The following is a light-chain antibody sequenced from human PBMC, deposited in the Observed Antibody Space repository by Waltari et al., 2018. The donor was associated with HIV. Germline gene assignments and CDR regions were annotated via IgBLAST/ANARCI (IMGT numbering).Light chain of an antibody. Sequence: EIVMTQSPATLSVSPGERATLSCRASKSVRNNLGWYQQKPGQAPRLLIYAASTRATDIPARFSGTGYGTEFTLTISSLQSEDFAVYHCHQYDVWPLTFGGGTKVEI. CDR2: AAS. CDR1: KSVRNN. J-gene: IGKJ4*01. CDR3: HQYDVWPLT. V-gene: IGKV3-15*01.